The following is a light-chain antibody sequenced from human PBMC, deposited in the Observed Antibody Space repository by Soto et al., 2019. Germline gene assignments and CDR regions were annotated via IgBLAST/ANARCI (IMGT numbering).Light chain of an antibody. J-gene: IGKJ1*01. CDR3: QQYSDSSRS. CDR1: QNIDTW. Sequence: DIQMTQSPSTLSASIGDRITISCRASQNIDTWLAWYQQRPGEAPKRLIYTASNLENGVPSRFSGSGSGTAFTLTISSLQPEDFATYYCQQYSDSSRSFGQGTQVE. CDR2: TAS. V-gene: IGKV1-5*03.